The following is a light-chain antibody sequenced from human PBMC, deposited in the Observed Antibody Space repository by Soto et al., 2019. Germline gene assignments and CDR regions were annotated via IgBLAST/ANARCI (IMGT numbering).Light chain of an antibody. V-gene: IGKV3-11*01. CDR3: HQRYNWPRVT. Sequence: EIVLTESPATLSLSPGERVTLSCRASQSVSNSLAWYQQKPGQPPRLLIYDGSNRATGIPARFSGSGSGTDFTLTITSLEPEDFAVYFCHQRYNWPRVTFGQGTRLEI. CDR2: DGS. CDR1: QSVSNS. J-gene: IGKJ5*01.